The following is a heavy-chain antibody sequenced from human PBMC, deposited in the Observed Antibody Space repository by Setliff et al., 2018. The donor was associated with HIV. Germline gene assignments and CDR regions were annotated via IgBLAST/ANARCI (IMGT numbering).Heavy chain of an antibody. D-gene: IGHD3-10*01. Sequence: LRLSCVASGFTFSDYEMNWVRQAPGKGLEWISYITRSGSTIYYADSVKGRFTISRDNAKNSLYQQMNSLRAQDTAIYYCAKDSRGSMVRGLINYFDPWGQGTLVTVSS. CDR2: ITRSGSTI. CDR3: AKDSRGSMVRGLINYFDP. V-gene: IGHV3-48*03. CDR1: GFTFSDYE. J-gene: IGHJ5*02.